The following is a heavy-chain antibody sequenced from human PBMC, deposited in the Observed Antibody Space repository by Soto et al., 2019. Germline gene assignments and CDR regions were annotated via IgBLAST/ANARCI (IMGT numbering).Heavy chain of an antibody. CDR3: ATDWGIAAAGVDYYYGMDV. V-gene: IGHV1-24*01. CDR2: FDPEDGET. J-gene: IGHJ6*02. CDR1: GYTLTELS. Sequence: QVPLVQSGAEVKKPGASVKVSCKVSGYTLTELSMHWVRQAPGKGLEWMGGFDPEDGETIYAQKFQGRVTMTEDTSTDTAYMELSSLRSEDTAVYYCATDWGIAAAGVDYYYGMDVWGQGTTVTVSS. D-gene: IGHD6-13*01.